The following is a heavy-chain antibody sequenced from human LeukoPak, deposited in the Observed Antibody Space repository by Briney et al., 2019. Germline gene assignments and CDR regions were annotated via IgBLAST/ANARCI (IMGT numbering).Heavy chain of an antibody. CDR1: GFTFSSYW. J-gene: IGHJ4*02. Sequence: GGSLRLSCAASGFTFSSYWMSWVRQAPGKGLEWVANIKQDGSEKYYVDSVKGRFTISRDNAKNSLYLQMNSLRAEDTAVYYCARVWDIVVVPAFDYWGQGTLVTVSS. D-gene: IGHD2-2*01. V-gene: IGHV3-7*01. CDR3: ARVWDIVVVPAFDY. CDR2: IKQDGSEK.